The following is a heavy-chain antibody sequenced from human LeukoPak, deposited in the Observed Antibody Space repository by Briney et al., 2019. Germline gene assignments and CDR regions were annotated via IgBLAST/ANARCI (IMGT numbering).Heavy chain of an antibody. J-gene: IGHJ4*02. D-gene: IGHD6-13*01. V-gene: IGHV3-33*01. CDR1: GFTFSSYD. CDR2: IWYDGSSK. CDR3: ARVHSSNWAYFDN. Sequence: GRSLRLSCAASGFTFSSYDMHWVRQAPAKGLEWVAVIWYDGSSKYYADSVKGRFTISRDNSKNTLYLQMDSLRAEDTAVYYCARVHSSNWAYFDNWGQGTLVTVSS.